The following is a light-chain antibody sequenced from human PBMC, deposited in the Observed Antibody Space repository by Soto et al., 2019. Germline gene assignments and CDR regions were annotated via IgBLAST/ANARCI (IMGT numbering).Light chain of an antibody. CDR1: SSVVGSYNL. J-gene: IGLJ2*01. CDR3: CSYAGSSTLV. CDR2: EVS. Sequence: SALTQPASVSGSPGQSITISCTGTSSVVGSYNLVSWYQQHPGKAPKLMIYEVSKRPSGVSNRFSGSKSGNTASLTISGLQAEDEADYYCCSYAGSSTLVFGGGTKVTVL. V-gene: IGLV2-23*02.